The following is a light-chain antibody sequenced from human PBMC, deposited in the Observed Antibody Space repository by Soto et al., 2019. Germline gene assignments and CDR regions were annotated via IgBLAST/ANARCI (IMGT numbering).Light chain of an antibody. CDR1: QNIHNY. CDR2: DAS. J-gene: IGKJ4*01. CDR3: QQRGDWPPLA. Sequence: EIVVTQSPATLSLSPGERATLSCRTSQNIHNYLAWYQQKPGQPPRLVIYDASSRATGVPDRFSVSGSGTDFSLTISSLEPEDFAVYYCQQRGDWPPLAFGGGTRVDLK. V-gene: IGKV3-11*01.